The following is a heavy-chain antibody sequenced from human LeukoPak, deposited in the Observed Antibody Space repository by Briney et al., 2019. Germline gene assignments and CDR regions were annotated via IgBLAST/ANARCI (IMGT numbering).Heavy chain of an antibody. J-gene: IGHJ5*02. CDR3: ARVIAAAGNWFDP. V-gene: IGHV4-39*07. D-gene: IGHD6-13*01. CDR2: IYYSGST. CDR1: GGSISSSSYY. Sequence: SETLSLTCTVSGGSISSSSYYWGWIRQPPGKGLEWIGSIYYSGSTYYNPSLKSRVIISVDTSKNQFSLKLSSVTAADTAVYYCARVIAAAGNWFDPWGQGTLVTVSS.